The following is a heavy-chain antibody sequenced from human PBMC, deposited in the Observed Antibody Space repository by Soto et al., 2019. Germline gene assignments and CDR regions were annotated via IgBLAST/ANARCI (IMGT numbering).Heavy chain of an antibody. D-gene: IGHD3-3*01. V-gene: IGHV1-24*01. CDR1: EYTLTELS. Sequence: ASVKVSCKVSEYTLTELSMHWVRQAPGKGLEWMGGFDPEDGETIYAQKFQGRVTMTEDTSTDTAYMELSSLRSEDTAVYYCATSSPLRDGQLEDYYGMDVWGQGTTVTVSS. CDR2: FDPEDGET. CDR3: ATSSPLRDGQLEDYYGMDV. J-gene: IGHJ6*02.